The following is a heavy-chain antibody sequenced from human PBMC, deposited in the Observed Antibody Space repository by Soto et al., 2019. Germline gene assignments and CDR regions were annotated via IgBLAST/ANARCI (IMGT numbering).Heavy chain of an antibody. CDR1: GFTFSSYG. D-gene: IGHD1-1*01. Sequence: GGSLRLSCAASGFTFSSYGMHWVRQAPGKGLEWVAVISYDGINKYYADSVKGRFTISRDNSKNTLYLQMNSLRAEDTAVYYCAKLGDWNDEDYWGQGTLVTVSS. CDR3: AKLGDWNDEDY. J-gene: IGHJ4*02. V-gene: IGHV3-30*18. CDR2: ISYDGINK.